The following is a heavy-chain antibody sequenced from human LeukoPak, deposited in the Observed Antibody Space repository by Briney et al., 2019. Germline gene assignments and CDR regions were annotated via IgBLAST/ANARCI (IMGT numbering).Heavy chain of an antibody. J-gene: IGHJ4*02. CDR1: GFTFSSYA. V-gene: IGHV3-30-3*01. D-gene: IGHD3-3*01. CDR2: ISYDGSNK. Sequence: GGSLRLSCAASGFTFSSYAMHWVRQAPGKGLEWVAVISYDGSNKYYADSVKGRFTISRDNSKNTLYLQMNSLRAEDTAVYYCARDPYYDFWSGYYGYFDYWGQGTLVTVS. CDR3: ARDPYYDFWSGYYGYFDY.